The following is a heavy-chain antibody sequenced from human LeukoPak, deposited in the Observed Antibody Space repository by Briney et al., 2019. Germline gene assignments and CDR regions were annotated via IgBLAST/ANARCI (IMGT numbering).Heavy chain of an antibody. Sequence: PGGSLRLSCAASGFTFSSYDMHWVRQATGKGLEWASAIGTAGDTYYPGSVKGRFTISRENAKNSLYLQMNSLRAGDTAVYYCARETREGYFDYWGQGTLVTVSS. J-gene: IGHJ4*02. CDR3: ARETREGYFDY. CDR1: GFTFSSYD. CDR2: IGTAGDT. V-gene: IGHV3-13*01. D-gene: IGHD1-26*01.